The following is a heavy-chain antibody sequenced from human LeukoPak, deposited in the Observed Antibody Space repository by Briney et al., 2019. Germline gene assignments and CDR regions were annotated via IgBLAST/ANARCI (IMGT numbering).Heavy chain of an antibody. D-gene: IGHD3-22*01. CDR1: GYTLTELS. V-gene: IGHV1-24*01. CDR2: FDPEDGET. CDR3: ATDLPRRAYYYDSSGLT. Sequence: GASVKVSCKVSGYTLTELSMHWVRQAPGKGLEWMGGFDPEDGETIYAQKFQGRVTMTEDTSTDTAYMELSSLRSEDTAVCYCATDLPRRAYYYDSSGLTWGQGTLVTVSS. J-gene: IGHJ4*02.